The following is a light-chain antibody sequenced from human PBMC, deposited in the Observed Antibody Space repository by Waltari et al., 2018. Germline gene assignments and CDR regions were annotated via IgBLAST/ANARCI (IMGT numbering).Light chain of an antibody. V-gene: IGKV3D-11*01. CDR3: QQRINWPLT. Sequence: EIVLTQSPANLSLSPGERATLSCRASQDIDDLLTLFQQRPGQVPRLLIYGASNRAADIPARFSGSGSGKDFILTISSLEPEDFAVYYCQQRINWPLTFGGGTTVDIK. CDR1: QDIDDL. CDR2: GAS. J-gene: IGKJ4*01.